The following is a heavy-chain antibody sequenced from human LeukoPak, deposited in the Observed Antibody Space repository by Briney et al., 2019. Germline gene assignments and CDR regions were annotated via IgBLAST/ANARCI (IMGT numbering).Heavy chain of an antibody. Sequence: GGSLRLSCAASGFMFTSYWMSWVRQAPGKGLEWVANINQDGSAKYYVDSVKGRFTISRDNAKNSLYLQMNSLRPEDTAVYYCAREDRVRYAFDIWGQGTMVTVSS. J-gene: IGHJ3*02. D-gene: IGHD3-10*01. V-gene: IGHV3-7*03. CDR2: INQDGSAK. CDR1: GFMFTSYW. CDR3: AREDRVRYAFDI.